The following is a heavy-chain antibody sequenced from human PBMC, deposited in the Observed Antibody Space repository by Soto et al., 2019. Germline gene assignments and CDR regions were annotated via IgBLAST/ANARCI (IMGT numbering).Heavy chain of an antibody. D-gene: IGHD3-9*01. V-gene: IGHV3-21*01. Sequence: LRLSCAASGFTFSSYSMNWVRQAPGKGLEWVSSISSSSSYIYYADSVKGRFTISRDNSKNTLYLQMNSLRAEDTAVYYCAKGRYFDWLFYDYWGQGTLVTVSS. CDR2: ISSSSSYI. CDR3: AKGRYFDWLFYDY. CDR1: GFTFSSYS. J-gene: IGHJ4*02.